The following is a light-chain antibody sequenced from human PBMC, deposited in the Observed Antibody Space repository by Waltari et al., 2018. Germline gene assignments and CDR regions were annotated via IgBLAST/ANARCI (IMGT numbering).Light chain of an antibody. V-gene: IGLV2-8*01. CDR1: SSAVGGYTH. CDR2: EVS. Sequence: QSALTQPPSASGSPGQSVAISCPGPSSAVGGYTHVSSYQQPPGKAPKLIIYEVSKRPSGVPDRFSGSKSGNTASLTVSGLQADDEADFYCSSYAGSNDPVVFGGGTKLTVL. CDR3: SSYAGSNDPVV. J-gene: IGLJ2*01.